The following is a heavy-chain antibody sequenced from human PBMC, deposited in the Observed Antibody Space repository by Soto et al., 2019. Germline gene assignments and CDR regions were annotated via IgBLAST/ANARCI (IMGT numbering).Heavy chain of an antibody. D-gene: IGHD6-13*01. J-gene: IGHJ5*02. CDR3: AHRPVAAAETGSNCFDP. V-gene: IGHV2-5*02. Sequence: QITLRESGPTLMKPTQTLTLTCTFSGFSLSTSGVGVGWIRQPPGKALEWLALIFWDDDKRYSPSLMSRLTNPKDTSKNQVVLTMTNMDPGDTATYYCAHRPVAAAETGSNCFDPWGQGTLVTVSS. CDR1: GFSLSTSGVG. CDR2: IFWDDDK.